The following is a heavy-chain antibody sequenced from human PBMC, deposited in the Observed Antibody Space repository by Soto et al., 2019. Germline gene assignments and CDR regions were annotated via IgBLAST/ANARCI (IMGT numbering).Heavy chain of an antibody. CDR3: ARDGSRGYDMDV. J-gene: IGHJ6*02. CDR2: ISNTARTI. V-gene: IGHV3-48*02. CDR1: GFDFSNYN. D-gene: IGHD1-1*01. Sequence: EVQVVESGGGLIQPGGSLRLSCAGSGFDFSNYNMDWVCQAPGKGLEWISYISNTARTIFYADSVKGRFTISRDNARNSLFLQMNSLRDEDTAVYYCARDGSRGYDMDVWGQGTTVTVSS.